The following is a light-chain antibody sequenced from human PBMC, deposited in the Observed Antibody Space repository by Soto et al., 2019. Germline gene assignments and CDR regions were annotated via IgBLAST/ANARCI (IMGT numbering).Light chain of an antibody. CDR1: QSVSSS. CDR3: QQYNKCPRLT. J-gene: IGKJ4*01. V-gene: IGKV3-15*01. Sequence: EIMMTQSPATLSVSPGERATLSCRASQSVSSSLAWYQQKPGQAPRLLIYGASTRATGIPARFSGSGSGTEFTLTISSLQSEDFAVYYCQQYNKCPRLTFGGGTKVEIK. CDR2: GAS.